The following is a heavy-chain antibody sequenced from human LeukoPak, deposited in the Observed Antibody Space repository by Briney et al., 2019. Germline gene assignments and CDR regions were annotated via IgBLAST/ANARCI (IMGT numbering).Heavy chain of an antibody. Sequence: PGGSLRLSYAASGFTFSSSAMHWVRQAPGKGLEWVALILYDGSNKYYADSVKGRFTISRDNSKNTLSLQMNSLRPEDTALYYCARGLGGSITHFDYWGQGTLVTVSS. CDR3: ARGLGGSITHFDY. CDR1: GFTFSSSA. D-gene: IGHD3-16*01. CDR2: ILYDGSNK. V-gene: IGHV3-30-3*01. J-gene: IGHJ4*02.